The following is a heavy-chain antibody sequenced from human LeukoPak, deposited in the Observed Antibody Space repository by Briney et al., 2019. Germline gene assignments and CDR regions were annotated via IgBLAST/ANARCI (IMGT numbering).Heavy chain of an antibody. CDR3: AREGSSSWFPFDY. D-gene: IGHD6-13*01. V-gene: IGHV3-48*03. Sequence: QSGGSLRLSCAASGFTFSSYEMNWVRQAPGKGLEWVSYISSSGSTIYYADSVKGRFTISRDNAKNSLYLQMNSPRAEDTAVYYCAREGSSSWFPFDYWGQGTLVTVSS. J-gene: IGHJ4*02. CDR1: GFTFSSYE. CDR2: ISSSGSTI.